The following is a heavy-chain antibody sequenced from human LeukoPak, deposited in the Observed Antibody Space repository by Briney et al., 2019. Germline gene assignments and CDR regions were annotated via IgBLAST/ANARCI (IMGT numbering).Heavy chain of an antibody. CDR2: INPNSGGT. D-gene: IGHD3-10*01. Sequence: GASVKVSCKASGYTFTGYYMHWVRQAPGQGLEWMGWINPNSGGTNYAQKFQGRVTMTRDTSISTAYMELSRLRSDDTAVYYCARAMVRGVIITTGYWGQGTLVTVSS. J-gene: IGHJ4*02. V-gene: IGHV1-2*02. CDR3: ARAMVRGVIITTGY. CDR1: GYTFTGYY.